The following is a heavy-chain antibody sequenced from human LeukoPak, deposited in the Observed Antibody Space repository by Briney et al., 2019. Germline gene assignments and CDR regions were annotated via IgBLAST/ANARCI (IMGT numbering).Heavy chain of an antibody. CDR3: ARDFGDYGGRYFDY. V-gene: IGHV3-23*01. CDR1: GFDLTTYA. Sequence: GGSLRLSCAASGFDLTTYAMTWVRQAPAKGLEWVSSIRIGGGGTYYADSVKGRFTISRDNAKNSLYLQMNSLRAEDTAVYYCARDFGDYGGRYFDYWGQGTLVTVSS. D-gene: IGHD4-23*01. CDR2: IRIGGGGT. J-gene: IGHJ4*02.